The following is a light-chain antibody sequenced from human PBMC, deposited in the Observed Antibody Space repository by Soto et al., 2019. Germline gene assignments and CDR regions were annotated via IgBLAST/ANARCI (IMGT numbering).Light chain of an antibody. J-gene: IGKJ5*01. Sequence: DIQMTQSPTSVFASVGDIFTSTCRASQGISSWLAWYQQKPGKAPKLLIYAASTLQSGIPSRFSGSGSGTDFTLTISGLQPEDLATYYCQSYNTARPTFGQGTRLEIK. V-gene: IGKV1-27*01. CDR3: QSYNTARPT. CDR1: QGISSW. CDR2: AAS.